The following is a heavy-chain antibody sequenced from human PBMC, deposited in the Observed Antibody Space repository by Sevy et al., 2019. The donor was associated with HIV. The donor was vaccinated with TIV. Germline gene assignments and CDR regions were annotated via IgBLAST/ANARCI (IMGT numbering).Heavy chain of an antibody. CDR3: AKDRVVVVPAAPGLGYYYGMDV. Sequence: GGSLRLSCAASGFTFNYYGMYWVRQAPGKGLEWVSFIRYDGSNKDYADSVKGRFTISRDNSKNTVYLQMNSLGGEETAVYHCAKDRVVVVPAAPGLGYYYGMDVWGQGTTVTVSS. D-gene: IGHD2-2*01. V-gene: IGHV3-30*02. CDR2: IRYDGSNK. CDR1: GFTFNYYG. J-gene: IGHJ6*02.